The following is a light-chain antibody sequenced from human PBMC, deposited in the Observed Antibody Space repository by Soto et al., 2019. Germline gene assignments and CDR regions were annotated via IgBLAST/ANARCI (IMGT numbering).Light chain of an antibody. CDR1: QNIINY. J-gene: IGKJ1*01. CDR3: QQSYSVRT. V-gene: IGKV1-39*01. CDR2: AAS. Sequence: DIQMTQSPSSLSASVGDRVTITCRASQNIINYLNWYQHKPGKAPKLLIYAASRLQSGVPSRFSGSGSGTDFTLTISSLQPEDFATYFCQQSYSVRTFGQGTRVEIK.